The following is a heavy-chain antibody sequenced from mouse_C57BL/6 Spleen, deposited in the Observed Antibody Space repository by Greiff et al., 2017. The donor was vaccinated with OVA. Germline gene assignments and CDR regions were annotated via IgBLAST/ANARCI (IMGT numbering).Heavy chain of an antibody. D-gene: IGHD1-1*01. CDR3: TTWGPLRGGY. V-gene: IGHV14-4*01. CDR1: GFNIKDDY. Sequence: VHVKQSGAELVRPGASVKLSCTASGFNIKDDYMHWVKQRPEQGLEWIGWIDPENGDTEYASKFQGKATITADTSSNTAYLQLSSLTSEDTAVYYCTTWGPLRGGYWGQGTTLTVSS. J-gene: IGHJ2*01. CDR2: IDPENGDT.